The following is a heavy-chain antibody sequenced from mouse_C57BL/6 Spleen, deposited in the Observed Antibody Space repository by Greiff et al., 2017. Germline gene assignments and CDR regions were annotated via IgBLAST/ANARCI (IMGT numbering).Heavy chain of an antibody. CDR1: GFTFSDYG. D-gene: IGHD2-2*01. V-gene: IGHV5-17*01. CDR2: ISSGSSTI. Sequence: EVQVVESGGGLVKPGGSLKLSCAASGFTFSDYGMHWVRQAPEQGLDWVAYISSGSSTIYYADTVKGRVTISRDNDKNTLCLQMTSLMSEDTAMYYCERGVGYDWYFDVWGTGTTVTVSS. CDR3: ERGVGYDWYFDV. J-gene: IGHJ1*03.